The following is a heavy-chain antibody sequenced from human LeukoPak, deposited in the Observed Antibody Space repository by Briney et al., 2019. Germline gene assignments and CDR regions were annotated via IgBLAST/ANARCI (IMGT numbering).Heavy chain of an antibody. J-gene: IGHJ4*02. D-gene: IGHD5-18*01. V-gene: IGHV1-2*02. CDR1: GYTFTGYY. CDR2: INPNSGGT. Sequence: ASVKVSCKASGYTFTGYYMHWVRQAPGQGLEWMGWINPNSGGTNYAQKFQGRVTMTTDTSTSTGYMELRSLTSDDTAVYYCARSRGGYSYGYGEDWGQETLVTVSS. CDR3: ARSRGGYSYGYGED.